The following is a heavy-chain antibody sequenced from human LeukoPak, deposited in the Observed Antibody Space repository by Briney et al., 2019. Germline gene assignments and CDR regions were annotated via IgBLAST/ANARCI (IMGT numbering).Heavy chain of an antibody. CDR3: AKARGNYVWGSYKEGNFDY. J-gene: IGHJ4*02. V-gene: IGHV3-23*01. CDR2: ISGSGGST. Sequence: PGGSLRLSCAASGFTFSSYAMSWVRQAPGKGLEWVSAISGSGGSTYYADSVKGRFTISRDNSKNTLYLQMNSLRAEDTAVYYCAKARGNYVWGSYKEGNFDYWGQGTLVTVSS. CDR1: GFTFSSYA. D-gene: IGHD3-16*01.